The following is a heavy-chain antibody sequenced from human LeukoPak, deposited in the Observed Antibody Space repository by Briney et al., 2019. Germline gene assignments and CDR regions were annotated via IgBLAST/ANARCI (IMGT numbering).Heavy chain of an antibody. CDR3: ASGKVDYDILTGTHGYGMDV. J-gene: IGHJ6*04. D-gene: IGHD3-9*01. Sequence: ASVKVSFKASGGTFSSNGISWVRHPPGQGLEWMGGIIPIFGTANYAQKFQGRVTITADESTSTAYMELSSLRAEDTAVYYCASGKVDYDILTGTHGYGMDVWGKGTTVTVSS. V-gene: IGHV1-69*13. CDR1: GGTFSSNG. CDR2: IIPIFGTA.